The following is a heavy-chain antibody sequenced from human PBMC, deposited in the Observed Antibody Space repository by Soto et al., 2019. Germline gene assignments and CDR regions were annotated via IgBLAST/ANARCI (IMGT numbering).Heavy chain of an antibody. V-gene: IGHV1-8*01. CDR2: MNPNSGNT. Sequence: CKAVGYACTSYGMKCLQQKNRKGHEWMGWMNPNSGNTGYAQKFQGRVTMTRNTSISTAYMELSSLRSEDTAVYYCARGYRSDFWSGYYSPKDYYMDVWGKGTTVTVSS. CDR3: ARGYRSDFWSGYYSPKDYYMDV. CDR1: GYACTSYG. D-gene: IGHD3-3*01. J-gene: IGHJ6*03.